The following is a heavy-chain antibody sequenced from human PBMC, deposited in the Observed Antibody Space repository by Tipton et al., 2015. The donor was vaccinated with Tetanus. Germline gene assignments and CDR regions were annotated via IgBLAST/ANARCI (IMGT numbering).Heavy chain of an antibody. D-gene: IGHD4-17*01. CDR2: IYYSGST. V-gene: IGHV4-59*12. CDR1: GGSISSYY. CDR3: ARECLTTAPDYFDY. J-gene: IGHJ4*02. Sequence: TLSLTCTVSGGSISSYYWSWIRQPPGKGPEWIGYIYYSGSTNYNPSLKSRVTISVDTSKNQFSLKLSSVTAADTAVYYCARECLTTAPDYFDYWGQGTLVTVSS.